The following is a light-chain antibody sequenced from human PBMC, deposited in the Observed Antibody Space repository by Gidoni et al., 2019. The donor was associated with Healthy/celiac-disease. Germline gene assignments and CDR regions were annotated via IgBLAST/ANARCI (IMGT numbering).Light chain of an antibody. CDR1: SPNIGNNY. Sequence: QSVLTQPPSVSAAPGQKVTISCSGSSPNIGNNYVSWSQQPPGTAPKLLIYDTNKRPSGIPDRFSGSKSGTSATLGITGLQTGDEADYYCGTWDSSLSAGVFGGGTKLTVL. CDR3: GTWDSSLSAGV. J-gene: IGLJ3*02. V-gene: IGLV1-51*01. CDR2: DTN.